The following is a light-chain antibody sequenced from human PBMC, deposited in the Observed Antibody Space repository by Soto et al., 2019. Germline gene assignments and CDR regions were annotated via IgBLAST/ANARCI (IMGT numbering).Light chain of an antibody. CDR2: GNS. Sequence: QPVLTQQPSVSGAPGQRVTISCTGSSSNIGAGYDVHWYQQLPGTAPKLLIYGNSNRPSGVPDRFSGSKSGTSASLAITGLQAEDEDDYYCQSYYSSLSGSRVFGTGTKLTVL. J-gene: IGLJ1*01. V-gene: IGLV1-40*01. CDR3: QSYYSSLSGSRV. CDR1: SSNIGAGYD.